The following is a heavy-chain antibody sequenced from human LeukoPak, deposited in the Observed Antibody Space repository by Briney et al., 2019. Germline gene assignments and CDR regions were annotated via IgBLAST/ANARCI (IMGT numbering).Heavy chain of an antibody. J-gene: IGHJ4*02. Sequence: ASVKVSCKASGYTFTGYYMHWVRQAPGQGLEWMGWISAYNGNTNYAQKLQGRVTMTTDTSTSTAYMELRSLRSDDTAVYYCAREGPLGYCSSTSCYALRSFGYWGQGTLVTVSS. CDR2: ISAYNGNT. CDR3: AREGPLGYCSSTSCYALRSFGY. V-gene: IGHV1-18*04. CDR1: GYTFTGYY. D-gene: IGHD2-2*01.